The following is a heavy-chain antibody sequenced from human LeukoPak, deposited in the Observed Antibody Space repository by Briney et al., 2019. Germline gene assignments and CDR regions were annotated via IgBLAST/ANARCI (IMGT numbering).Heavy chain of an antibody. D-gene: IGHD3-22*01. J-gene: IGHJ4*02. CDR1: GGTFSSYA. V-gene: IGHV1-18*01. CDR2: ISAYNGNT. CDR3: ARDRVFADYYDSSGYYDY. Sequence: ASVKVSCKASGGTFSSYAISWVRQAPGQGLEWMGWISAYNGNTNYAQKLQGRVTMTTDTSTSTACMELRSLRSDDTAVYYCARDRVFADYYDSSGYYDYWGQGTLVTVSS.